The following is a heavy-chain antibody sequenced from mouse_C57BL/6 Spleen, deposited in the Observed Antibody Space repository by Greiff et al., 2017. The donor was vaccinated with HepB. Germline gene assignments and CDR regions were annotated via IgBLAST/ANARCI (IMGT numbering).Heavy chain of an antibody. Sequence: VQLQQSGPELVKPGASVKISCKASGYAFSSSWMNWVKQRPGKGLEWIGRIYPGDGDTNYNGKFKGKATLTADKSSSTAYMQLSSLTSEDSAVYFCALSSSPIYAVDYWGQGTSVTVSS. CDR2: IYPGDGDT. J-gene: IGHJ4*01. CDR1: GYAFSSSW. CDR3: ALSSSPIYAVDY. D-gene: IGHD1-1*01. V-gene: IGHV1-82*01.